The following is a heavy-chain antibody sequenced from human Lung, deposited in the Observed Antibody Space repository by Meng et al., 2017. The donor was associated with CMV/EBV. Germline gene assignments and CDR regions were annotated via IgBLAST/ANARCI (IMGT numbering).Heavy chain of an antibody. J-gene: IGHJ4*02. D-gene: IGHD2-2*01. V-gene: IGHV4-31*03. CDR3: ARSVGCSSTYCYTYTNSWYLDY. CDR2: TYYSGGT. CDR1: GGSINSVCYY. Sequence: TLSLXXTVSGGSINSVCYYWTWIRQHPGNGLEWIGHTYYSGGTNYNPSLQTRVTISVDTSKNQFSLKVSSVTAADTAMYYCARSVGCSSTYCYTYTNSWYLDYWGQGXLVTVSS.